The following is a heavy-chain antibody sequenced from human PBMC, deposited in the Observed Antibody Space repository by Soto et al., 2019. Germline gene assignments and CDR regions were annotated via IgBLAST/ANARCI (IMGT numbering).Heavy chain of an antibody. CDR1: GFTFSSYE. CDR2: ISSSGSTI. J-gene: IGHJ4*02. CDR3: ARAFSCSGGSCYFFFDY. Sequence: GGSLRLSCAASGFTFSSYEMNWVRQAPGKGLEWVSYISSSGSTIYYADSVKGRFTISRDNAKNSLYLQMNSLRAEDTAVYYCARAFSCSGGSCYFFFDYWGQGTLVTVSS. D-gene: IGHD2-15*01. V-gene: IGHV3-48*03.